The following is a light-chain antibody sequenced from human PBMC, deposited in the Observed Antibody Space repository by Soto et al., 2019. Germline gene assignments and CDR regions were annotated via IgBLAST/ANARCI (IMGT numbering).Light chain of an antibody. CDR2: KAS. V-gene: IGKV1-5*03. J-gene: IGKJ1*01. CDR1: QNIGFW. CDR3: QQSNSHS. Sequence: DIQLTQSPSTLSASVGDRVTLTCRASQNIGFWLAWYQQKAGKAPKLLIYKASSLESGVPVRFSVSGYGTDFTFTISILQPDDFATYYCQQSNSHSFGPGTKVEIK.